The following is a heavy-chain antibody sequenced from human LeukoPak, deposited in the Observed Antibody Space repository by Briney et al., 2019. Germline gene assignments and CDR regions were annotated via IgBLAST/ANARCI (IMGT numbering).Heavy chain of an antibody. D-gene: IGHD4-23*01. V-gene: IGHV3-23*01. CDR3: AKDLRRATTVVSCFDY. CDR2: ISGSGGST. CDR1: GFTFSSYA. J-gene: IGHJ4*02. Sequence: GGSLRLSCAASGFTFSSYAMSWVRQAPGKGLEWVSAISGSGGSTYYADSVKGRFTISRDNSKNTLYLQMNSLRAEDTAVYYCAKDLRRATTVVSCFDYWGQGTLVTVSS.